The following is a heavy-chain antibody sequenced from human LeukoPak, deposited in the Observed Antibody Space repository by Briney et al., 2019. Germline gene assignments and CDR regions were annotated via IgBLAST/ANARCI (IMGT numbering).Heavy chain of an antibody. CDR2: INNDGSHT. J-gene: IGHJ3*02. Sequence: GGSLRLSCAASGFTFSDYWIHWVRQAPGKELVWVSRINNDGSHTIYADFVEGRFTVSRDNAKNTLYLQMNSLRAEDTAIYYCARGGGDHAFDIWGQGTMVTVSS. CDR1: GFTFSDYW. D-gene: IGHD2-21*02. CDR3: ARGGGDHAFDI. V-gene: IGHV3-74*01.